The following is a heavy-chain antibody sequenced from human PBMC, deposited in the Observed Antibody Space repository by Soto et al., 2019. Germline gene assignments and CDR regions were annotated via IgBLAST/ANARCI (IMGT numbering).Heavy chain of an antibody. CDR1: GGSISSYY. CDR2: IYYSGST. V-gene: IGHV4-59*01. Sequence: SETLSLTCTVSGGSISSYYWSWIRQPPGKGLEWIGYIYYSGSTNYNPSLKSRVTISVDTSKNQFSLKLRSVTAADTAVYYCARVKGLSVTGPDYYGMDVWGQGTRVSVSS. J-gene: IGHJ6*02. CDR3: ARVKGLSVTGPDYYGMDV. D-gene: IGHD2-21*02.